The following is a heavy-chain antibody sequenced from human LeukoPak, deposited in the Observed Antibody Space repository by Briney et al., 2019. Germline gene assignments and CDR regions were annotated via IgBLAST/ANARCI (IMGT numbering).Heavy chain of an antibody. J-gene: IGHJ4*02. Sequence: GASVKVSCKASGFTFTSSAVQWVRQARGQRLEWIGWIVVGSGNTNYAQKFQERVTITRDMSTSTAYMELSSLRSEDTAVYYCAATGYYDYVWGSYRTPYFDYWGQGTLVTVSS. CDR2: IVVGSGNT. D-gene: IGHD3-16*02. V-gene: IGHV1-58*01. CDR3: AATGYYDYVWGSYRTPYFDY. CDR1: GFTFTSSA.